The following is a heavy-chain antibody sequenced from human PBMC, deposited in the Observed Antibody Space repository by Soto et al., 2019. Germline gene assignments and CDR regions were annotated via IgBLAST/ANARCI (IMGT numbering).Heavy chain of an antibody. D-gene: IGHD6-13*01. CDR1: GYTVINFD. V-gene: IGHV1-8*02. CDR2: MNPGSGKT. CDR3: ARMASAGTLNWFDP. J-gene: IGHJ5*02. Sequence: SVKAACKASGYTVINFDIGWVRQAAGQGLEWLGWMNPGSGKTGYASKFQGRVAMARDASTGTSHLELSSLTSDDTAVYYCARMASAGTLNWFDPWGQGTLVTVSS.